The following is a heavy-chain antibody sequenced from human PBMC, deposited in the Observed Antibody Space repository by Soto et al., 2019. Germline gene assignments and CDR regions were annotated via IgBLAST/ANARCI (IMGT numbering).Heavy chain of an antibody. V-gene: IGHV2-5*02. J-gene: IGHJ4*02. CDR2: IYWDDDK. D-gene: IGHD6-19*01. CDR3: AHSVVAGLGYYFDY. Sequence: HITLKESGPTLVKPTQTLTLTCTFSGFSLSSTRVAVGWIRQPPGKALEWLALIYWDDDKRYSPFLKSRLTITKDTSKYQVVLTMTNMDPVDTATYYCAHSVVAGLGYYFDYWGQGTLVTVSS. CDR1: GFSLSSTRVA.